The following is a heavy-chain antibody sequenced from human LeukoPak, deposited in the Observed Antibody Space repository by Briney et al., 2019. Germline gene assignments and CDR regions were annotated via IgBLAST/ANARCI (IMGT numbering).Heavy chain of an antibody. V-gene: IGHV7-4-1*02. Sequence: GASVKVSCKASGYNVTGYYLHWGRQAPGQGLEWMGWINTNTGNPTYAQGVTGRFVFSLDTSVSTAYLQISSLKAEDTAVYYCARDLAGIGIAAAGTIAFDIWGQGTMVTVSS. J-gene: IGHJ3*02. D-gene: IGHD6-13*01. CDR3: ARDLAGIGIAAAGTIAFDI. CDR1: GYNVTGYY. CDR2: INTNTGNP.